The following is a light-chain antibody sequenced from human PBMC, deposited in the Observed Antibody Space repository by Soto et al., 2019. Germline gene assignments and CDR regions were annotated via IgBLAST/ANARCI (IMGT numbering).Light chain of an antibody. CDR1: QSFRGL. CDR2: DAY. V-gene: IGKV3-11*01. CDR3: QQYHGFPYT. J-gene: IGKJ2*01. Sequence: EVVLTQSPVTLSLSPGERATLSCRASQSFRGLLAWYQQKPGQAPRLLIYDAYNRATGIPPRFSGSGSGTEFTLNISSLQPDDFATYSCQQYHGFPYTFGQGTKVQIK.